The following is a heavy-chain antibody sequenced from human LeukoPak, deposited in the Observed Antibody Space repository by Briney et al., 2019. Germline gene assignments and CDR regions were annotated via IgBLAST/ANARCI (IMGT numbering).Heavy chain of an antibody. CDR1: GFTVSSNY. J-gene: IGHJ2*01. D-gene: IGHD3-9*01. V-gene: IGHV3-53*01. Sequence: GGSLRLSCAASGFTVSSNYMSWVRQAPGKGLEWVSVIYSGGSTYYADSVKGRFTISRDNSKNTLYLQMNSLRAEDTAVYYCAREALTGPISKSGYWYFDLWGRGTLVTVSS. CDR3: AREALTGPISKSGYWYFDL. CDR2: IYSGGST.